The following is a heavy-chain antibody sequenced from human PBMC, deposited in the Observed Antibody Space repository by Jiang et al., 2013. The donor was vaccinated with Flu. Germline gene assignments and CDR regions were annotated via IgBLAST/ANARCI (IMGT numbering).Heavy chain of an antibody. V-gene: IGHV4-30-2*05. Sequence: TLSLTCGVSGGSIVRDDCYWSWVRQTPGKGLEWIGHIYHRGSTYYQPSLETRVNMSVDTSKNQFSLSLNSVTAADTAVYFCARVWFHYDDAFDLWGQGTLVTVSS. CDR1: GGSIVRDDCY. CDR2: IYHRGST. D-gene: IGHD4-17*01. J-gene: IGHJ3*01. CDR3: ARVWFHYDDAFDL.